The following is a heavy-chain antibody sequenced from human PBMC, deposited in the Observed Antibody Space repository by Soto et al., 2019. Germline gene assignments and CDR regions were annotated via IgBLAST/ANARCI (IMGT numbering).Heavy chain of an antibody. V-gene: IGHV3-7*01. Sequence: EVQLVESGGGLVQPGGSLRLPCAASGFTFSTYWMTWVRQPPGKGLEWVASINQDGSERYYVDSVRGRFTISRDNAKKPLYLQINSLRAEDTAGYYCVCRGNFFVYWGQGTLVTVSP. CDR1: GFTFSTYW. D-gene: IGHD2-15*01. J-gene: IGHJ4*02. CDR3: VCRGNFFVY. CDR2: INQDGSER.